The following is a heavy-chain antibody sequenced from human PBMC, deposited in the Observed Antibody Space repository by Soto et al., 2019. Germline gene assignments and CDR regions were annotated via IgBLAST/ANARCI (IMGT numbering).Heavy chain of an antibody. V-gene: IGHV1-69*01. CDR3: ARGWGYDSNDYYYAY. J-gene: IGHJ4*02. CDR1: GGTFSRHA. Sequence: QVQLVQSGAEVRKPGSSVKVSCKASGGTFSRHAISWVRQAPGQGLEWMGGIIPIFGTANHAQKFQGRVTIIADESPSTVYMELSSLRSEDTAMYYCARGWGYDSNDYYYAYWGQGTLVIVYS. D-gene: IGHD3-22*01. CDR2: IIPIFGTA.